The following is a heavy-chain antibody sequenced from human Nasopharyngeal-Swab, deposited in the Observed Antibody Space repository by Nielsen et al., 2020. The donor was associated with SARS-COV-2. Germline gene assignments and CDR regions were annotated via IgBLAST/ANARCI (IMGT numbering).Heavy chain of an antibody. J-gene: IGHJ6*02. Sequence: WVRQAPGQRLEWMGGINAGNGNTKYSQKFQGRVTITADESTSTAYMELSSLRSEDTAVYYCARSRARIQYDFWSGYYYYGMDVWGQGTTVTVSS. V-gene: IGHV1-3*01. CDR2: INAGNGNT. CDR3: ARSRARIQYDFWSGYYYYGMDV. D-gene: IGHD3-3*01.